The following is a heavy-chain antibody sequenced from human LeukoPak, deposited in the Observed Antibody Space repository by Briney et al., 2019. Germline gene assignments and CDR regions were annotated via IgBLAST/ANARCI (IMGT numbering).Heavy chain of an antibody. CDR3: ARVATHYYHYMDV. J-gene: IGHJ6*03. V-gene: IGHV4-59*01. Sequence: SETLSLTCTVSAGSISSYYWSWIRQPPGKGLEWIGCIYYSGSTNYNPSLKSRVTMSVDTSKNHFSLNLSSVTAADTAVSYCARVATHYYHYMDVWGKGTTVTVSS. CDR2: IYYSGST. CDR1: AGSISSYY. D-gene: IGHD2-21*02.